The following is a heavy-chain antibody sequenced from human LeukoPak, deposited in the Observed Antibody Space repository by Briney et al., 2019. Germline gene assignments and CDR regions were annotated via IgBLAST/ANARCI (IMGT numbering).Heavy chain of an antibody. CDR2: INTDGSST. CDR3: ARHRYYGMDV. J-gene: IGHJ6*02. V-gene: IGHV3-74*01. CDR1: GFTFSNYW. Sequence: PGGSLRLSCAASGFTFSNYWIHWVRQAPGRGLVWVSRINTDGSSTRYADSVKGRFTISRDNAKNTLYLQMNSLRAEDTAVYYCARHRYYGMDVWGQGTTVSVSS.